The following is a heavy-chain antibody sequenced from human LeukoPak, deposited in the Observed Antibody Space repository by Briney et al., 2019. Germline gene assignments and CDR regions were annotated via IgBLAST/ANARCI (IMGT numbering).Heavy chain of an antibody. CDR3: ARIGLNERDY. CDR1: GYTFTGYY. V-gene: IGHV1-2*06. Sequence: ASVKVSCKASGYTFTGYYMHWVRQAPGQGLEWMGRINPNSGGTNDTHKFQGRVTMTRDTAISTAYMELSRLRSDDTAVYYCARIGLNERDYWGQGTLVTVSS. CDR2: INPNSGGT. J-gene: IGHJ4*02.